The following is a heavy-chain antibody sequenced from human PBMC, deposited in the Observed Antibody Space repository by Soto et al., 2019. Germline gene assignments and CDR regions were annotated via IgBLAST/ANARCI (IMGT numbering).Heavy chain of an antibody. J-gene: IGHJ6*02. V-gene: IGHV3-53*01. Sequence: PGGSLRLSCAASGFTVSSNYMSWVRQAPGKGLEWVSVIYSGGSTYYADSVKGRFTISRDNSKNTLYLQMNSRRAEDTAVYYCAGEPGGYSYGYISHYYGMDVWGQGTTVTVSS. CDR1: GFTVSSNY. CDR3: AGEPGGYSYGYISHYYGMDV. CDR2: IYSGGST. D-gene: IGHD5-18*01.